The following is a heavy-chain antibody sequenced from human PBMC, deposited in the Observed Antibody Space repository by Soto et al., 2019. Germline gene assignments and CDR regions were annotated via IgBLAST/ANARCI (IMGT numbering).Heavy chain of an antibody. D-gene: IGHD5-12*01. CDR2: INPSGGST. Sequence: ASVKVSCKASGYTFTSYYMHWVRQAPGQGLEWMGIINPSGGSTSYAQKFQGRVTMTRDTSTSTVYMELSGLRSEDTAVYYCARSVRMATSEGSGMDVWGQGTTVTVSS. J-gene: IGHJ6*02. CDR3: ARSVRMATSEGSGMDV. CDR1: GYTFTSYY. V-gene: IGHV1-46*01.